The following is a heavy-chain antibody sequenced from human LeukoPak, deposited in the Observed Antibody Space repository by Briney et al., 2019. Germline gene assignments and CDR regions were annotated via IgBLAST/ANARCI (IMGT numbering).Heavy chain of an antibody. V-gene: IGHV1-46*01. D-gene: IGHD6-6*01. CDR2: INPSGGST. Sequence: ASVKVSCKASGYTFTSYYMHWVRQAPGQGLEWMGIINPSGGSTSYAQRFQGRVTTTRDMSTSTVYMELSSLRSEDTAVYYCARDRYSSSSDYYYYYMDVWGKGTTVTVSS. CDR1: GYTFTSYY. CDR3: ARDRYSSSSDYYYYYMDV. J-gene: IGHJ6*03.